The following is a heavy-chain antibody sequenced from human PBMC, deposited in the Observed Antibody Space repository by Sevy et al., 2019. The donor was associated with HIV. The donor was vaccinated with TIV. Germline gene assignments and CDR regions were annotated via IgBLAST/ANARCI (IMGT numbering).Heavy chain of an antibody. V-gene: IGHV3-30-3*01. Sequence: GGSLRLSCAASGFTFSTHALHWVRQAPGNGLEWVAVISYDGGTQLYADSVKGRFTISRDNSKSTLYLQMNSLRPEDVALYYCARDQGAYNSRPGAHWGQGTLVTVSS. J-gene: IGHJ4*01. CDR1: GFTFSTHA. D-gene: IGHD5-12*01. CDR3: ARDQGAYNSRPGAH. CDR2: ISYDGGTQ.